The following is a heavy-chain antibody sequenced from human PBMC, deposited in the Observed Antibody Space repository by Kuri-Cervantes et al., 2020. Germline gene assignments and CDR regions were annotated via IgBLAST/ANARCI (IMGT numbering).Heavy chain of an antibody. Sequence: SETLSLTCAVYGGSFSGYYWSWIRQPPGKGLEWIGEIDHSGSTNYNPSLKSRVTIPVDTSKNQFSLKLSSVTAADTAVYYCARQRTYYYGSGSYFNWFDPWGQGTLVTVSS. CDR2: IDHSGST. V-gene: IGHV4-34*01. J-gene: IGHJ5*02. CDR1: GGSFSGYY. D-gene: IGHD3-10*01. CDR3: ARQRTYYYGSGSYFNWFDP.